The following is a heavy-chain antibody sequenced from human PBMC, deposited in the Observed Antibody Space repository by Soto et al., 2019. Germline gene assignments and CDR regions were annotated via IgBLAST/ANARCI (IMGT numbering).Heavy chain of an antibody. J-gene: IGHJ4*02. D-gene: IGHD3-10*01. CDR1: GFTVSNNY. CDR3: ATHPGGGGY. CDR2: IYSGGYT. V-gene: IGHV3-53*01. Sequence: EVQLVESGGGLIQPGGSLRLSCAVSGFTVSNNYMSWVRQAPGKGLEGVSVIYSGGYTAYGDSVKGRFTISRDNSKKPLYLQINTRGPDDPAFYSCATHPGGGGYWGQGTLVTVSS.